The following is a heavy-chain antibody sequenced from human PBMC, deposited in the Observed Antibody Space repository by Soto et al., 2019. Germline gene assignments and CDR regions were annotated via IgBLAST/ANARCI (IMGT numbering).Heavy chain of an antibody. J-gene: IGHJ6*02. D-gene: IGHD2-2*01. CDR3: AKDRLKMGPSARPVVQGGGMDV. CDR2: ISYDGSDK. Sequence: QVQLVESGGGVVQPGRSLRLSCAASGFTFSSYGMHWVRQAPGKGLEWVAVISYDGSDKYYADSVKGRFTISRDNSKNTLYLQMNSLRAEDTAVYYCAKDRLKMGPSARPVVQGGGMDVWGHGTTVTVAS. CDR1: GFTFSSYG. V-gene: IGHV3-30*18.